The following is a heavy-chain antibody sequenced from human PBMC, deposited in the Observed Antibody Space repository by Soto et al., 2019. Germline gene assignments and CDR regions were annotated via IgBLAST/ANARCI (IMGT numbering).Heavy chain of an antibody. D-gene: IGHD6-13*01. CDR2: ISGSGGST. CDR3: AKGIKGPKLPSGNSSRRYYYYYGMDV. J-gene: IGHJ6*02. CDR1: GFTFSNYA. V-gene: IGHV3-23*01. Sequence: EVQLLECGGGLVQPGGSLRLSCAASGFTFSNYAMSWVRQAPGKGLEWVSAISGSGGSTYYADTVKGRFTISRDNSKNTLTLQMNRLRAEDTAVYYCAKGIKGPKLPSGNSSRRYYYYYGMDVWGQGTTVTVSS.